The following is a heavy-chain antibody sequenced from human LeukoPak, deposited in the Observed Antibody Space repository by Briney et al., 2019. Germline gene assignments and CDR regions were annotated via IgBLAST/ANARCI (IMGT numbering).Heavy chain of an antibody. Sequence: PGGSLRLSRAASGFTFTNYAMSWVRQSPKKGLEWVSVISASGGSTNYADSVKGRFTISRDNAKNSLYLQMNNLRAEDTAVYYCARRLDYWGQGTLVTVSS. V-gene: IGHV3-23*01. CDR3: ARRLDY. CDR2: ISASGGST. D-gene: IGHD1-1*01. CDR1: GFTFTNYA. J-gene: IGHJ4*02.